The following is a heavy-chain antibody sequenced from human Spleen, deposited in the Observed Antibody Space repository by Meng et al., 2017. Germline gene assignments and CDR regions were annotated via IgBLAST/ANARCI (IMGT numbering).Heavy chain of an antibody. D-gene: IGHD3-10*01. CDR1: GGSFSGYY. Sequence: SQTLSLTCAVYGGSFSGYYWSWIRQPPGKGLEWVGEINHSGSTNYNPSLKSRVTISVDTSKNQFSLKLSSVTAAETAVYYCARNYYGSGSYLWFDPWGQGTLVTVSS. CDR3: ARNYYGSGSYLWFDP. CDR2: INHSGST. V-gene: IGHV4-34*01. J-gene: IGHJ5*02.